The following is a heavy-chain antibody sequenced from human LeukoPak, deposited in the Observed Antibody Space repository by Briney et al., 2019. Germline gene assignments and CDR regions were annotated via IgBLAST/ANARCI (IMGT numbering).Heavy chain of an antibody. CDR1: GGSFSGYY. CDR3: ARDLIWPSWGAFDI. D-gene: IGHD3-16*01. V-gene: IGHV4-34*01. Sequence: SETLSLTCAVYGGSFSGYYWSWIRQPPGKRLEWIGEINHSGSTNYNPSLKSRVTISVDTSKNQFSLKLSSVTAADTAMYYCARDLIWPSWGAFDIWGQGTVVTVSS. CDR2: INHSGST. J-gene: IGHJ3*02.